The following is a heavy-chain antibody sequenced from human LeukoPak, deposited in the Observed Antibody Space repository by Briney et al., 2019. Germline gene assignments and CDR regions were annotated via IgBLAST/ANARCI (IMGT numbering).Heavy chain of an antibody. D-gene: IGHD4-17*01. CDR3: AKMILTTVTYYFDY. CDR2: ISGSGGST. V-gene: IGHV3-23*01. J-gene: IGHJ4*02. Sequence: EGSLRLSCAASGFTFSSYAMSWVRQAPGKGLEWVSTISGSGGSTYYADSVKGRFTISRDNSKNTLYLQMNSLRAEDTAVYYCAKMILTTVTYYFDYWGQGTLVTVSS. CDR1: GFTFSSYA.